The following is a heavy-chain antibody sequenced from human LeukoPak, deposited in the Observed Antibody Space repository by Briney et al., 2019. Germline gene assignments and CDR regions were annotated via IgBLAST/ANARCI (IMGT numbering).Heavy chain of an antibody. V-gene: IGHV3-30*18. Sequence: GGSPRLSCAASGFTFSSYGMHWVRQAPGKGLEWVAVISYDGSNKYYADSVKGRFTISRDNSKNTLYLQMNSLRAEDTAVYYCAKEHQPLLSYYYYYGMDVWGQGTTVTVSS. CDR1: GFTFSSYG. CDR2: ISYDGSNK. CDR3: AKEHQPLLSYYYYYGMDV. J-gene: IGHJ6*02. D-gene: IGHD2-21*02.